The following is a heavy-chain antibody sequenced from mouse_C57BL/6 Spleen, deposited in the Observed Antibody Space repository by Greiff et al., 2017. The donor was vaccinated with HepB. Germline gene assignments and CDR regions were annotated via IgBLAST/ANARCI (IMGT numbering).Heavy chain of an antibody. D-gene: IGHD2-3*01. V-gene: IGHV2-2*01. Sequence: VKLQESGPGLVQPSQSLSITCTVSGFSLTSYGVHWVRQSPGKGLEWLGVIWSGGSTDYNAAFISRLSISKDNSKSQVFFKMNSLQADDTAIYYCARPLDGGDYYAMDYWGQGTSVTVSS. CDR2: IWSGGST. CDR1: GFSLTSYG. J-gene: IGHJ4*01. CDR3: ARPLDGGDYYAMDY.